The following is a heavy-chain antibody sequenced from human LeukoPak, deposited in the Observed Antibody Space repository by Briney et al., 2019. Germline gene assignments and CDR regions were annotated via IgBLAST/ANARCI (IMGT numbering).Heavy chain of an antibody. V-gene: IGHV4-34*01. J-gene: IGHJ4*02. CDR3: ARAPRSDFWSGYGSYYFDY. D-gene: IGHD3-3*01. CDR1: GGSLSAYY. CDR2: INHSGST. Sequence: SETLSLTCAVYGGSLSAYYWTWIRQPPGKGLEWIGEINHSGSTNYNPSLKSRVTISVDTSKNQFSLKLSSVTAADTAVYYCARAPRSDFWSGYGSYYFDYWGQGTLVTVSS.